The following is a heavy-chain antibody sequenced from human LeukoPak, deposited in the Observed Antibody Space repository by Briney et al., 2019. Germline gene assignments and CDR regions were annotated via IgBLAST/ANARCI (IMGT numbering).Heavy chain of an antibody. CDR2: IYYSGST. Sequence: SETLSLTCTVSGGSISSYYWSWIRQPPGKGLEWIGYIYYSGSTNYNPSLKSRVTISVDTSKNQFSLKLSSVTAADTAVYYCARHDYYDSQTIDYWGQGTLVTVSS. CDR1: GGSISSYY. J-gene: IGHJ4*02. V-gene: IGHV4-59*08. D-gene: IGHD3-22*01. CDR3: ARHDYYDSQTIDY.